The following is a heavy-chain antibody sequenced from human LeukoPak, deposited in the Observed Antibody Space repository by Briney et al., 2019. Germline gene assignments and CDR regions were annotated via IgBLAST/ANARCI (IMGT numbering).Heavy chain of an antibody. CDR3: TRDYYGSGRTHGMDV. D-gene: IGHD3-10*01. Sequence: GGSLRLSCAASGFTFSSYAMSWVRQAPGKGLEWVSAISGSGGSTYYADSVKGRFTISRDNAKNSLYLQMSSLRAEDTAVYYCTRDYYGSGRTHGMDVWGQGTKVTVSS. J-gene: IGHJ6*02. V-gene: IGHV3-23*01. CDR2: ISGSGGST. CDR1: GFTFSSYA.